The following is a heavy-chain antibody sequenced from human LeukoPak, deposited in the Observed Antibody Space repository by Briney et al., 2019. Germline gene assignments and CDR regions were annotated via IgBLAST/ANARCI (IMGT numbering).Heavy chain of an antibody. V-gene: IGHV3-53*01. CDR2: IYSGGST. J-gene: IGHJ4*02. D-gene: IGHD5/OR15-5a*01. Sequence: GGSLRLPCAASGFTVSSNYMSWVRPAPGKGLEWVSVIYSGGSTYYADSVKGRFTISRDNSKNTLYLQMNSLRAEDTAVYYCAREDSSSTPTYYWGQGTLVTVSS. CDR3: AREDSSSTPTYY. CDR1: GFTVSSNY.